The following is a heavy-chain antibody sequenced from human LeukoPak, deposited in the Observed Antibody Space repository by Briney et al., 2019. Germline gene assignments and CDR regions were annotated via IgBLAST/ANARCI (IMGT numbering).Heavy chain of an antibody. CDR1: GFTFSSYE. CDR2: IYSGGST. CDR3: AREAAA. V-gene: IGHV3-53*01. Sequence: TGGSLRLSCAASGFTFSSYEMNWVRQAPGKGLEWVSVIYSGGSTYYADSVKGRFTISRDNSKNTLYLQMNSLRAEDTAVYYCAREAAAWGQGTLVTVSS. J-gene: IGHJ5*02.